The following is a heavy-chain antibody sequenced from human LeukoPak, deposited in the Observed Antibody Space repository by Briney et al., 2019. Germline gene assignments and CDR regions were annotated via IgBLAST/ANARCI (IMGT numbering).Heavy chain of an antibody. J-gene: IGHJ4*02. V-gene: IGHV3-23*01. CDR1: GFTFRNYA. Sequence: GGSLRLSCAASGFTFRNYAMSWVRQAPGKGLEWVSGTSGSGGSTYYADSVKGRFTISRDNSKNTLYLQMNSLRAEDTAVYYCAKTPDSYGSWYFDYWGQGTLVTVSS. CDR3: AKTPDSYGSWYFDY. D-gene: IGHD5-18*01. CDR2: TSGSGGST.